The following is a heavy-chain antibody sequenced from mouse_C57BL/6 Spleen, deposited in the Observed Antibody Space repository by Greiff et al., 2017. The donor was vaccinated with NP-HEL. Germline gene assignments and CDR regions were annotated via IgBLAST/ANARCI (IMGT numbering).Heavy chain of an antibody. CDR1: GFTFSNYW. CDR3: TGGDGSSYGYFDV. V-gene: IGHV6-3*01. Sequence: EVQLQQSGGGLVQPGGSMKLSCVASGFTFSNYWMNWVRQSPEKGLEWVAQIRLKSDNYATHYAESVKGRFTISRDDSKSSVYLKMNNLRAEDTGIYYCTGGDGSSYGYFDVWGTGTTVTVSS. D-gene: IGHD1-1*01. CDR2: IRLKSDNYAT. J-gene: IGHJ1*03.